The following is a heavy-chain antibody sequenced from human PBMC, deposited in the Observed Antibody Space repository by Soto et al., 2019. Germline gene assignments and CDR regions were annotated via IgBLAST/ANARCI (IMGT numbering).Heavy chain of an antibody. Sequence: ASVKVSCQAFGYTFTSYAMHLVPQAPGQRFEWMGWINAGNGNTKYSQNFQGRVTITRDTSASTAYMELSSLRSEDTAVYYCARGLGLYYFDYWGQGTLVTVSS. CDR2: INAGNGNT. J-gene: IGHJ4*02. D-gene: IGHD1-26*01. CDR1: GYTFTSYA. V-gene: IGHV1-3*01. CDR3: ARGLGLYYFDY.